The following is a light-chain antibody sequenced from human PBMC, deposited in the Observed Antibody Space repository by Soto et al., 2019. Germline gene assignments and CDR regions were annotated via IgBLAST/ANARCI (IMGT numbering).Light chain of an antibody. CDR2: GAS. V-gene: IGKV3-15*01. Sequence: EIVLTQSPATLSVSPGERAPLSCRASQSVRSNLAWYQQKPGQGPRLLIFGASTRATNIPARFSGSGSGTEFTLTISSLQSEDLAVYYCQQYINWPPLTFGGGTKVDIK. J-gene: IGKJ4*01. CDR3: QQYINWPPLT. CDR1: QSVRSN.